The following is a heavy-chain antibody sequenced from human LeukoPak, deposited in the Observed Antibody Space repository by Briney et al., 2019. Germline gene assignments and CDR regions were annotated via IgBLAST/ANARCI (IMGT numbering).Heavy chain of an antibody. D-gene: IGHD6-6*01. CDR2: ISSSSSYI. CDR1: GFTFSSYS. Sequence: GGSLRLSCAASGFTFSSYSMNWVRQAPGKGLEWVSSISSSSSYIYYADSVKGRFTISRDNAKNSLYLQMSSLRAEDTAVYYCARDVRAYSTSSSAFDIWGQGTMVTVSS. V-gene: IGHV3-21*01. CDR3: ARDVRAYSTSSSAFDI. J-gene: IGHJ3*02.